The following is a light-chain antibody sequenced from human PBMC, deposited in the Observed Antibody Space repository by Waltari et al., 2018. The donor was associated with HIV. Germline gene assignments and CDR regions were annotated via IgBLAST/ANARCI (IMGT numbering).Light chain of an antibody. CDR2: DAS. Sequence: ETVMTQSPATLSVSPGERVTLCCRASQGVSDQLAWYPPTPGQAPRFLISDASSRAPGVPARFSGSGSGTDFTLTISSLQSEDSAVYYCQQYYNWPPLTFGGGTRVEIK. CDR3: QQYYNWPPLT. J-gene: IGKJ4*01. CDR1: QGVSDQ. V-gene: IGKV3-15*01.